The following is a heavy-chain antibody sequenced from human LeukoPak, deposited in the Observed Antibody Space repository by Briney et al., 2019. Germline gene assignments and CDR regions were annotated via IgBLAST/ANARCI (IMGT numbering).Heavy chain of an antibody. D-gene: IGHD5-18*01. J-gene: IGHJ4*02. Sequence: ASVKVSCKVSGYTLTELSMHWVRQAPGKGLEWMGGFDPEDGETIYAQKFQGRVTITADESTSTDYMELSSLRSEDTAVYYCARPHGGNNYGYYFDYWGQGTLVTVSS. CDR2: FDPEDGET. CDR1: GYTLTELS. CDR3: ARPHGGNNYGYYFDY. V-gene: IGHV1-24*01.